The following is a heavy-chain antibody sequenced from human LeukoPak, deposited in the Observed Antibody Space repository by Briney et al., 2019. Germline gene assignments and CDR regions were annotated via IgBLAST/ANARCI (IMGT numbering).Heavy chain of an antibody. V-gene: IGHV4-4*07. Sequence: AETLSLTCTVSGVSISSYYWSCIRHPAGKGLEGIGRIYTSGSTNYNPSLKSRVTMSVDTSKNQFSLKLSSVTAADTAVYYCARDMAGSPRGPFDIWGQGTMVAVSS. CDR3: ARDMAGSPRGPFDI. CDR1: GVSISSYY. J-gene: IGHJ3*02. D-gene: IGHD6-19*01. CDR2: IYTSGST.